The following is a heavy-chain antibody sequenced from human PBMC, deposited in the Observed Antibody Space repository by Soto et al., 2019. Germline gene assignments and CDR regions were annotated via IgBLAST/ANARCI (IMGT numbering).Heavy chain of an antibody. J-gene: IGHJ4*02. CDR1: GYTFTSYA. CDR3: AILGTYYFDNSDNYFDF. CDR2: INAGNGNT. Sequence: ASVKVCCKASGYTFTSYAMHWVRQAPGQRLEWMGWINAGNGNTKYSQKFQGRVTITRDTSASTAYMELRGLRSEDTAVYYCAILGTYYFDNSDNYFDFWGQGTLVTVSS. V-gene: IGHV1-3*01. D-gene: IGHD3-22*01.